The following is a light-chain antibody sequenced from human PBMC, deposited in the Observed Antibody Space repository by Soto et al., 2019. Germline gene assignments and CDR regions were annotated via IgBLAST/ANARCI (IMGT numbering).Light chain of an antibody. Sequence: DIQLTQSPSFLSASVGDRVTITCRASQGISSYLAWYQQKPGKAPKLLIYPASTLQSGVPSRFSGSGSGTEYTLTISSLQPEDFATYFCQQPNSYPRTFGHGTKVEIK. V-gene: IGKV1-9*01. CDR2: PAS. J-gene: IGKJ1*01. CDR1: QGISSY. CDR3: QQPNSYPRT.